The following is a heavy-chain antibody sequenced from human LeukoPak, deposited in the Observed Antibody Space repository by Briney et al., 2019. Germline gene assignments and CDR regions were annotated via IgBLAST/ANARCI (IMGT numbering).Heavy chain of an antibody. CDR1: GFTFTSYG. Sequence: GGSLRLSCPASGFTFTSYGMSWVRQAPGKGLEWVSVISVSGGTTFYADSVKGRFTISRDNSKNTLYLQMNSLRAEDTAIYYCAKEAAYTYVYHWGQGTLVTVSS. CDR2: ISVSGGTT. D-gene: IGHD2-21*01. J-gene: IGHJ4*02. CDR3: AKEAAYTYVYH. V-gene: IGHV3-23*01.